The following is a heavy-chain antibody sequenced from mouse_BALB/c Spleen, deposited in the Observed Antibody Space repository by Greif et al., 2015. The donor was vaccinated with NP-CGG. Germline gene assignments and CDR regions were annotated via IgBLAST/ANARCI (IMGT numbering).Heavy chain of an antibody. D-gene: IGHD1-2*01. CDR3: AREGGTTAYYFDY. J-gene: IGHJ2*01. V-gene: IGHV1-80*01. CDR2: IYPGDGDT. CDR1: GYAFSSYW. Sequence: QVQLQQSGAELVRPGSSVKISCKASGYAFSSYWMNWVKQRPGQGLEWIGQIYPGDGDTNYNGKFKGKATLTADKSSSTAYMQLSSLTSEDSAVYFCAREGGTTAYYFDYWGQGTTLTVSS.